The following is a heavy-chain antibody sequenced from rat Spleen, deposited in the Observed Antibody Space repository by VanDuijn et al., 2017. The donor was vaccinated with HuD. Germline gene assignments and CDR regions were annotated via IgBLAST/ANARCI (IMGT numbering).Heavy chain of an antibody. CDR2: ISYSGST. CDR1: GYSITSNY. CDR3: VRRRGQVYNNYFDY. Sequence: EVQLQESGPGLVKPSQSLSLTCSVTGYSITSNYWGWIRKFPGNKMEWIGHISYSGSTNYNPSLKSRIPITRDTSKNQFFLQLNSVITEDTATYYCVRRRGQVYNNYFDYWGQGVMVTVSS. J-gene: IGHJ2*01. V-gene: IGHV3-1*01. D-gene: IGHD1-10*01.